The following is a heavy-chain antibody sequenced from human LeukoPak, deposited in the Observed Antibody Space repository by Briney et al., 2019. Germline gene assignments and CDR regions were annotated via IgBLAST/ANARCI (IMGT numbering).Heavy chain of an antibody. CDR1: GFTFISYA. CDR2: VSGSDGIT. D-gene: IGHD3-3*01. Sequence: PGGSLRLSCAASGFTFISYAMSWVRQAPGKGLEWVSGVSGSDGITYYADSVKGRFAVSRNNSKNTLYLQMNSLRAEDTAVYYCAKGGVYDFWIRDLFDYWGQGTRVTVSS. CDR3: AKGGVYDFWIRDLFDY. V-gene: IGHV3-23*01. J-gene: IGHJ4*02.